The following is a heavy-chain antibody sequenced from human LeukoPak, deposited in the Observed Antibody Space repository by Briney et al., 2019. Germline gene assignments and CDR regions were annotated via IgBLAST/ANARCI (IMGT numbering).Heavy chain of an antibody. CDR2: INHSGSN. CDR3: ARVGKQWLVLRGWFDP. D-gene: IGHD6-19*01. CDR1: GGSFSGYY. V-gene: IGHV4-34*01. J-gene: IGHJ5*02. Sequence: SETLSLTCAVYGGSFSGYYWSWIRQPPGKGLEWIGEINHSGSNNYNPSLKSRVTISVDTSKNQFSLKLSSVTAADTAVYYCARVGKQWLVLRGWFDPWGQGTLVTVSS.